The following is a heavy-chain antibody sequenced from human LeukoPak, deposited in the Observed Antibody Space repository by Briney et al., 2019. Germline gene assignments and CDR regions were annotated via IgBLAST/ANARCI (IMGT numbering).Heavy chain of an antibody. Sequence: ASVKVSCKASGYTFTSYAIHWVRQAPGQRLEWMGWINVGNGNTKYSQKLQGRVTITRDTSASTAYMELSSLRSEDTAVYYCARGRGQGRYDYWGQGTLVTVSS. V-gene: IGHV1-3*01. CDR1: GYTFTSYA. CDR3: ARGRGQGRYDY. J-gene: IGHJ4*02. CDR2: INVGNGNT.